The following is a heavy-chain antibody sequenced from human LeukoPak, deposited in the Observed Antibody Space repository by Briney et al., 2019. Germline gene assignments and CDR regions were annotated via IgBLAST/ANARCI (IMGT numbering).Heavy chain of an antibody. V-gene: IGHV4-34*01. CDR1: GGSFSGYY. D-gene: IGHD3-9*01. Sequence: SETLSLTCAVYGGSFSGYYWSWTRQPPGKGLEWIGEINHSGSTNYNPSLKSRVTISVDTSKNQFSLKLSSVTAADTAVYYCATRRYDILTGPQGFDPWGQGTLVTVSS. J-gene: IGHJ5*02. CDR2: INHSGST. CDR3: ATRRYDILTGPQGFDP.